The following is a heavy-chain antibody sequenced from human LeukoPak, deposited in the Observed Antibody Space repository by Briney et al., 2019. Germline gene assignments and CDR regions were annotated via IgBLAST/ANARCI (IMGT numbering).Heavy chain of an antibody. J-gene: IGHJ4*02. D-gene: IGHD5-12*01. Sequence: GASVKVSCKASGGTFSSYAISWVRQAPGQGLEWMGGIIPIFGTANYAQKFQGRVTITTDESTSTAYMELSSLRSEDTAVYYCASGGYSGYDSVDYWGQGTLVTVSS. CDR1: GGTFSSYA. CDR2: IIPIFGTA. V-gene: IGHV1-69*05. CDR3: ASGGYSGYDSVDY.